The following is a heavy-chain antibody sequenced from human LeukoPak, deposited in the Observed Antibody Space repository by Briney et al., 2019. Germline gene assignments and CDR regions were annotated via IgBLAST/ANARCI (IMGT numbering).Heavy chain of an antibody. J-gene: IGHJ4*02. D-gene: IGHD3-22*01. CDR3: ARDPYDSSGYYFDY. CDR2: ISYDGSNK. Sequence: GGSLRLSCAASGFTFSSYGMHWVRQAPGKGLEWVAVISYDGSNKYYADSVKGRFTISRDNSKNTLYLQMNSLRAEDTAVYYCARDPYDSSGYYFDYWGQGTLVTVSS. V-gene: IGHV3-30*03. CDR1: GFTFSSYG.